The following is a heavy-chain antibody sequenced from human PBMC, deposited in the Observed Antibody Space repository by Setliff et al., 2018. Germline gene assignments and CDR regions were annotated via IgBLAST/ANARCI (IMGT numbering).Heavy chain of an antibody. D-gene: IGHD3-22*01. CDR3: ARESRYYYDNLGTLDY. CDR2: IYSSGST. V-gene: IGHV4-30-4*08. J-gene: IGHJ4*02. CDR1: GGSISSGDYY. Sequence: PSETLSLTCTVSGGSISSGDYYWSWIRQPPGKGLAWIGYIYSSGSTYYNPSLKSRVSISVDTSKNQFSLKLSSVTAADTAVYYCARESRYYYDNLGTLDYWGQGTLVTVSS.